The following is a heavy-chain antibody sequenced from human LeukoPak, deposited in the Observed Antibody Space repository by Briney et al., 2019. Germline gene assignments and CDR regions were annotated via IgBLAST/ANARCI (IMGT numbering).Heavy chain of an antibody. CDR2: IKEDGSEK. Sequence: GGSLRLSCAASGFTFSNYWMNWVRQAPGKGLEWVACIKEDGSEKYYVGSVKGRFTISRDNARHSLFLQMTSLRAEDTAVYYCSGGGSIAVAGYWGQGTLVTVSS. D-gene: IGHD6-19*01. V-gene: IGHV3-7*04. CDR3: SGGGSIAVAGY. J-gene: IGHJ4*02. CDR1: GFTFSNYW.